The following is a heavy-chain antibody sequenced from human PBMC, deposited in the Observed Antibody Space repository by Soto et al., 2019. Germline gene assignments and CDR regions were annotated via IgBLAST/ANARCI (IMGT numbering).Heavy chain of an antibody. D-gene: IGHD5-12*01. CDR3: AKGDRIVATAIHN. CDR2: ISGSGGDR. Sequence: EVQLLESGGGLVQPGGSLKLSCAASGFTFSNSAMGWVSQAPGKGLEWVSGISGSGGDRYYADSVKGRFTLSRDNSRNTMYLQMSSLRAEDTAVYYCAKGDRIVATAIHNWGQGTLVTVSS. V-gene: IGHV3-23*01. CDR1: GFTFSNSA. J-gene: IGHJ4*02.